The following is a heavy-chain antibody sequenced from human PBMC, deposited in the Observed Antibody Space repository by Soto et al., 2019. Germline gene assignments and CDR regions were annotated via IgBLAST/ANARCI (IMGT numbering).Heavy chain of an antibody. Sequence: VKVSCKASGYTFTSYDINWVRQATGQGLEWMGWMNPNSGNTGYAQKFQGRVTMTRNTSISTAYMELSSLRSEDTAVYYCARGRYCSSTSCYGHWFDPWGQGTLVTVSS. CDR2: MNPNSGNT. CDR1: GYTFTSYD. CDR3: ARGRYCSSTSCYGHWFDP. V-gene: IGHV1-8*01. J-gene: IGHJ5*02. D-gene: IGHD2-2*01.